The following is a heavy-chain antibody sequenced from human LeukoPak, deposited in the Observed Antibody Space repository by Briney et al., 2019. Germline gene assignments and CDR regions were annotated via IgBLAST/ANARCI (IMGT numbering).Heavy chain of an antibody. Sequence: GGSLRLSCAASGLTFSSYAMSWVRQAPGKGLEWVSSISGSGDSTHYADSVKGRFTISRDNSKNTLYLQMNSLRAEDTAVYYCAKDRYYDSSGPSDYWGQGTLVTVSS. CDR2: ISGSGDST. D-gene: IGHD3-22*01. V-gene: IGHV3-23*01. CDR3: AKDRYYDSSGPSDY. J-gene: IGHJ4*02. CDR1: GLTFSSYA.